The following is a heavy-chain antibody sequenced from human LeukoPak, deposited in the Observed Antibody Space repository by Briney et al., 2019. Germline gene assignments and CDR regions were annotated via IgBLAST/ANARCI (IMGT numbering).Heavy chain of an antibody. J-gene: IGHJ4*02. CDR2: FDPEGGDT. CDR3: ATERLASRRHCDY. D-gene: IGHD2-2*01. V-gene: IGHV1-24*01. CDR1: GYTLTELY. Sequence: ASVKVSCKVSGYTLTELYMHWVRLAPGKGLEWMGGFDPEGGDTIYAQKFQGRVTMTEDTSTDTAYMALSSLRSEDTAVYYCATERLASRRHCDYWGQGPLVTLSS.